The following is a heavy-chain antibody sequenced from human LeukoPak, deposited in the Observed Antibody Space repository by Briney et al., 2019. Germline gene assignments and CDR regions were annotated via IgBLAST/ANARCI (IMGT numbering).Heavy chain of an antibody. CDR2: IYYSGST. CDR3: ARSRIAAAGINNWFDP. Sequence: SETLSLTCTVSGGSISSSSYYWGWIRQPPGKGLEWIGSIYYSGSTYYNPSLKSRVTISVDTSKNQFPLKLSSVTAADTAVYYCARSRIAAAGINNWFDPWGQGTLVTVSS. J-gene: IGHJ5*02. V-gene: IGHV4-39*06. CDR1: GGSISSSSYY. D-gene: IGHD6-13*01.